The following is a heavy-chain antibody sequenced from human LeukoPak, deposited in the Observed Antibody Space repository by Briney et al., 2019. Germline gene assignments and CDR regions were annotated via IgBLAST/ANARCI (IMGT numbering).Heavy chain of an antibody. CDR2: INPNSGGT. J-gene: IGHJ4*02. CDR3: AREFGDGYNSGSYFDY. Sequence: GASVKVSCKASGYTFTGYYMHWVRQAPGQGLEWMGWINPNSGGTNYAQKFQGRVTMTRDTSISTAYMELSRLRSDDTAVYYCAREFGDGYNSGSYFDYWGQGTLVTVSS. CDR1: GYTFTGYY. D-gene: IGHD5-24*01. V-gene: IGHV1-2*02.